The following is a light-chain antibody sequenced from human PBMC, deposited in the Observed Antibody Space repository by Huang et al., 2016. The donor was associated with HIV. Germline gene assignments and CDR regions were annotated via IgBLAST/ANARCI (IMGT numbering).Light chain of an antibody. CDR1: QGVSNY. CDR2: DAS. J-gene: IGKJ5*01. Sequence: EIVLTQSPATLSLSPGERATLSCRASQGVSNYLAWYQQKPGQAPRLLIYDASDRATGIPARFSGSGSGTDFTLIISSLEPEDFAIYYCQQRSDWPTFGQGTRLEMK. CDR3: QQRSDWPT. V-gene: IGKV3-11*01.